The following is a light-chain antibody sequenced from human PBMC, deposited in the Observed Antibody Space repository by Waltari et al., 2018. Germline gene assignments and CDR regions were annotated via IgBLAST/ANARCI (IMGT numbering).Light chain of an antibody. CDR2: ANY. CDR3: ATWDDSLNGRV. CDR1: SSNIGINT. V-gene: IGLV1-44*01. J-gene: IGLJ3*02. Sequence: QSVLTQPPLASGTPGQRVTISCSGNSSNIGINTVTWYQQLPGTAPKLLIYANYHRPSGVPDRFSASKSDTSASLAISGLQSEDDADYFCATWDDSLNGRVFGGGTKLAVL.